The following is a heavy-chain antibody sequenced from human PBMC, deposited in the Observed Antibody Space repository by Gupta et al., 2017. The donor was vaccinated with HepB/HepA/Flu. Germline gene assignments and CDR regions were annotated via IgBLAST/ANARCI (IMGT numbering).Heavy chain of an antibody. J-gene: IGHJ4*02. Sequence: EVQLVESAGGLVTPGGSVRLACATSGFTFRKYWMDWVRQGPGKGREWVASIKEGGSVKFYADSVKGRFTISRDNAENSLYLHMNSLTGEDSTVYYCARDPFDYWGQGTLVTVSS. V-gene: IGHV3-7*01. CDR3: ARDPFDY. CDR2: IKEGGSVK. CDR1: GFTFRKYW.